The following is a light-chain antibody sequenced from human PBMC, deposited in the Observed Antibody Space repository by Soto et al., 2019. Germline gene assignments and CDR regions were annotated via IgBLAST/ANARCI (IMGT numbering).Light chain of an antibody. CDR3: QQSYSTPFT. J-gene: IGKJ3*01. V-gene: IGKV1-39*01. CDR2: AAS. CDR1: QSISSY. Sequence: DIQMTQSPSSLSASVGDRVTITCRASQSISSYLNWYQQKPGKAPKLLIYAASSLQSGVPSRFSGSGSGTDFTLTISSLQPEDFATYYSQQSYSTPFTFGTGTKVDIK.